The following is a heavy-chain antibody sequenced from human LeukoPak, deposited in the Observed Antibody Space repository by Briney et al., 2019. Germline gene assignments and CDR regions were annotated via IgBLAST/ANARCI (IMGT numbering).Heavy chain of an antibody. J-gene: IGHJ4*02. CDR1: GFTFSRFW. V-gene: IGHV3-7*01. D-gene: IGHD1-7*01. Sequence: PGGSLRLSCAASGFTFSRFWMSWVRQAPGKGLEWVANIKQDGSEKYYVGSVKGRFTISRDNAKNSLYLQMNSLRAEDTAVYYCARDLVWNYRAEGSEVDYWGQGTLVTVSS. CDR2: IKQDGSEK. CDR3: ARDLVWNYRAEGSEVDY.